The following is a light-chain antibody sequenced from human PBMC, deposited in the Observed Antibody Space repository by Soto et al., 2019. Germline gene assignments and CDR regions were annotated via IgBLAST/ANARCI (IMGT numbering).Light chain of an antibody. CDR3: QQRSNWPPLT. Sequence: EIVLTQSPATLSLSPGERATLSCRASQSVCSYLAWYQQKPGQAPRLLIYDASNRATGIPARFSGSESATDFTLTISSIQPGDFAVYYCQQRSNWPPLTFGPGTKVDIK. J-gene: IGKJ3*01. CDR2: DAS. V-gene: IGKV3-11*01. CDR1: QSVCSY.